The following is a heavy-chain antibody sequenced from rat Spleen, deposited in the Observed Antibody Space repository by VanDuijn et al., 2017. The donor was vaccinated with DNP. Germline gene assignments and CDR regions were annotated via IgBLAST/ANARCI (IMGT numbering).Heavy chain of an antibody. CDR3: TSEIRGFDY. CDR1: GFTFSNYW. Sequence: EVQLVESGGGLVQPGRSLKLSCVASGFTFSNYWMTWIRQAPGKGLEWVASINTGGGNTYYRDSVKGRFTISRDNAKSTLYLQMNSLRSEDTATYYCTSEIRGFDYWGQGVMVTVSS. J-gene: IGHJ2*01. V-gene: IGHV5-31*01. D-gene: IGHD4-3*01. CDR2: INTGGGNT.